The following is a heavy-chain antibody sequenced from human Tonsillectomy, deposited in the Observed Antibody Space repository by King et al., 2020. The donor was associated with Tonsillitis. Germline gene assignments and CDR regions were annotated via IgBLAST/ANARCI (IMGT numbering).Heavy chain of an antibody. CDR2: ISYDGSNK. V-gene: IGHV3-30*18. CDR3: AKDSCSGGSCYSDYYGMDV. CDR1: GFTFSSYG. D-gene: IGHD2-15*01. Sequence: VQLVESGGGVVQPGRSLRLSCAASGFTFSSYGMHWVRQAPGKGLEWVAVISYDGSNKYYADSVKGRFTISRDNSKNTLYLQMNSLRAEDTAEYYCAKDSCSGGSCYSDYYGMDVWGQGTTVTVSS. J-gene: IGHJ6*02.